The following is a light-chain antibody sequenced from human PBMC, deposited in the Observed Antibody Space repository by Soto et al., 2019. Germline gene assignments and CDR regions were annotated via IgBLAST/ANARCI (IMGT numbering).Light chain of an antibody. V-gene: IGLV2-14*01. CDR3: SSSTNSNSRI. CDR2: DVS. Sequence: QAVVTQPASVSGSPGQSITISCSGTSSDIGDYNSVSWYQQYPGKAPKLILYDVSNRPSGVSNRFSGSKSGNTASLTISGLQTEDEADYYCSSSTNSNSRIFGGGTKLTVL. CDR1: SSDIGDYNS. J-gene: IGLJ2*01.